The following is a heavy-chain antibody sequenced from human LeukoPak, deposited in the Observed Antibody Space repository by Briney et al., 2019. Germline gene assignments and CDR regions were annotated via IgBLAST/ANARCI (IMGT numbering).Heavy chain of an antibody. CDR2: INPNSGGT. Sequence: ASVMVSCKASGYTFTGYYMHWVRQAPGQGLEWMGRINPNSGGTNYAQKFQGWVTMTRDTSISTAYMELSRLRSDDTAVYYCARGLYGSGINWFDPWGQGTLVTVSS. V-gene: IGHV1-2*04. CDR1: GYTFTGYY. D-gene: IGHD3-10*01. J-gene: IGHJ5*02. CDR3: ARGLYGSGINWFDP.